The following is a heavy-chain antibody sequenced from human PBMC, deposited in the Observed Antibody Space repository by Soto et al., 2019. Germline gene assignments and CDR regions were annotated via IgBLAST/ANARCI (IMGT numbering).Heavy chain of an antibody. CDR3: AKDRDPYGLDV. Sequence: QVQLQESGPGLVMPSETLSLTCTVSGGSINNYYCTWIRQRPGKGLEWIGYVFDNGSTNYNPSLKRRVSMSVNTYKKHFSLTLPSVTAADTAAYYCAKDRDPYGLDVWCQGTTVTVSS. V-gene: IGHV4-59*01. J-gene: IGHJ6*02. CDR2: VFDNGST. CDR1: GGSINNYY.